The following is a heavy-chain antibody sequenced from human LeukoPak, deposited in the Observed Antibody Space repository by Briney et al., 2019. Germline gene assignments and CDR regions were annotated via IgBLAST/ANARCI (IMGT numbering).Heavy chain of an antibody. J-gene: IGHJ4*02. CDR1: GFSFSNYA. V-gene: IGHV3-30-3*01. Sequence: GRSLRLSCAASGFSFSNYAMHWVRQAPGKGLEWVAVISFDGSNKYYADSVKGRFTISRDNSKNTLCLQINSLRAEDTAVYSCARGRYFSPYYFDYWGQGTLVTVSS. CDR3: ARGRYFSPYYFDY. CDR2: ISFDGSNK. D-gene: IGHD2/OR15-2a*01.